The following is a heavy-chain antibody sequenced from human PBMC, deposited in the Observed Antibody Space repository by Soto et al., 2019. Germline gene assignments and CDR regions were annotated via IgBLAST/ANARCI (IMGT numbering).Heavy chain of an antibody. V-gene: IGHV1-8*01. D-gene: IGHD5-18*01. CDR2: MNPNSGNT. Sequence: ASVKVSCKASGYTFTSYDINWVRQATGQGLEWMGWMNPNSGNTGYAQKFQGRVTMTRNTSISTAYMELSSLRSEDTAVYYCARGPFGYSYFSDVSDYWGQGTLVTVSS. CDR3: ARGPFGYSYFSDVSDY. J-gene: IGHJ4*02. CDR1: GYTFTSYD.